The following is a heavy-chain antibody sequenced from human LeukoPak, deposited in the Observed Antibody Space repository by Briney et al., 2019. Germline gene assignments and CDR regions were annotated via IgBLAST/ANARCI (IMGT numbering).Heavy chain of an antibody. V-gene: IGHV1-46*03. Sequence: ASVKVSCKASGYTFTSYYMHWVRQAPGQGLEWMGIINPSGGSTSYAQKFQGRVTMTRDTSTSSVYMELSSLRSEDTAVYYCARWEGKGRAFDIWGQGTMVTVSS. CDR1: GYTFTSYY. CDR3: ARWEGKGRAFDI. J-gene: IGHJ3*02. D-gene: IGHD1-26*01. CDR2: INPSGGST.